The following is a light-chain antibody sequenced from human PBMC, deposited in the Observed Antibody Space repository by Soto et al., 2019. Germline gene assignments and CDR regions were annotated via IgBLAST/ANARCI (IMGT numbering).Light chain of an antibody. CDR2: DAS. CDR1: QEISNY. J-gene: IGKJ4*01. V-gene: IGKV1-33*01. CDR3: QQYDNLPLT. Sequence: LTQSQASLSSXLGDXATIXXKASQEISNYLNWYQQKPGEATKLLIYDASNGETGVTSRLSGSGSGTDFTFTISSLQPEDIATYYCQQYDNLPLTFGGGTKLDI.